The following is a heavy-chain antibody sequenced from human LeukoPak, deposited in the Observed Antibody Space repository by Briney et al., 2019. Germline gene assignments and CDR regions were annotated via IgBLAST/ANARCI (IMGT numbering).Heavy chain of an antibody. CDR1: GFSFSHYG. D-gene: IGHD3-22*01. CDR2: IWYDGSNK. J-gene: IGHJ4*02. V-gene: IGHV3-33*08. Sequence: GGSLRLSCEASGFSFSHYGMHWVRQAPGKGLEWVAVIWYDGSNKYYADSVKGRFTISRDNSKNTLYLQMNSLRAEDTAVYYCARDLSTYYYDSSGYPPFGYWGQGTLVTVSS. CDR3: ARDLSTYYYDSSGYPPFGY.